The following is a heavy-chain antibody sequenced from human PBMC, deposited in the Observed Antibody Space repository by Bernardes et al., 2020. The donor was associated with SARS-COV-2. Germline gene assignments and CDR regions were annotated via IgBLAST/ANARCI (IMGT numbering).Heavy chain of an antibody. CDR1: GFTFSSSG. CDR3: ARDKLWLRLFDY. Sequence: GGSLRLSCAASGFTFSSSGMHWVRQAPGPGLEWVAVIWYDGSNKYYADSVKGRFTISRDNSKNTLYLQMNSLRAEDTAVYYCARDKLWLRLFDYWGQGTLVTVSS. J-gene: IGHJ4*02. D-gene: IGHD5-18*01. V-gene: IGHV3-33*01. CDR2: IWYDGSNK.